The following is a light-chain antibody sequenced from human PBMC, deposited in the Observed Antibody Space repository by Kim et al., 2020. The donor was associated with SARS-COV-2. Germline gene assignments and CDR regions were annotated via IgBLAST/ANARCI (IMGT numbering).Light chain of an antibody. J-gene: IGKJ1*01. V-gene: IGKV1-5*03. CDR2: KAS. CDR1: QSVSTW. CDR3: QQYYSYRT. Sequence: DIPMTQSPSTLSASVGDRVTITCRASQSVSTWLAWYQQKPGKAPRLLIYKASTLGSGVPSRFSGSGSGTEFTLTISSLQPDDFATYYCQQYYSYRTFGQGTKVDIK.